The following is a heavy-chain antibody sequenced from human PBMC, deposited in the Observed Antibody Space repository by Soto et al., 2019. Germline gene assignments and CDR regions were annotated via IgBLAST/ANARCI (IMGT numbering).Heavy chain of an antibody. V-gene: IGHV3-23*01. CDR1: GFSFSTYS. Sequence: EVQLLASGGGLVQPGGSLRLSCTAYGFSFSTYSMAWVRQPPGKSPALVSGLSGGGVNTFYAESVRGRFTVSVDNSKNTVYLQRNSLRVEDTADYYCARWDGYGDEWGQATLVTGSS. CDR3: ARWDGYGDE. CDR2: LSGGGVNT. D-gene: IGHD5-12*01. J-gene: IGHJ4*02.